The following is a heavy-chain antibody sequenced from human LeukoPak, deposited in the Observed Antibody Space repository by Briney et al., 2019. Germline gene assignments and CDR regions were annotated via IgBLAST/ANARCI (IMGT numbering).Heavy chain of an antibody. CDR3: ARRLRFYYYYMDV. CDR1: GGSISSGPYY. V-gene: IGHV4-39*02. Sequence: PSETLSLTCTVSGGSISSGPYYWGWIRQPPGKGLEWIGEINHSGSTNYNPSLKSRVTISVDTSKKHFSLNLSSVTAADTAVYYCARRLRFYYYYMDVWGKGTTVTISS. J-gene: IGHJ6*03. CDR2: INHSGST. D-gene: IGHD5-12*01.